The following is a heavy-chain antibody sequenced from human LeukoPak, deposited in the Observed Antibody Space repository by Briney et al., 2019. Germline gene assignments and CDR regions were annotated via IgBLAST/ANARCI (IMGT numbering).Heavy chain of an antibody. V-gene: IGHV3-21*01. J-gene: IGHJ4*02. CDR1: GFTFSSYS. CDR2: ISSGSTYI. D-gene: IGHD2-15*01. Sequence: GGSLRLPCAASGFTFSSYSMNWVRQAPGKGLEWVSSISSGSTYIYYADSVKGRFTISRDNAKNSLYLQMNSLRAEDTAVYYCARRYCSGGRCYPTPHDYWGQGTLVTVSS. CDR3: ARRYCSGGRCYPTPHDY.